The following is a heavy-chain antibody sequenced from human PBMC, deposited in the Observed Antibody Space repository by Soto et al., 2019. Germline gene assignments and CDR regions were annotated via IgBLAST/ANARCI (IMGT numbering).Heavy chain of an antibody. D-gene: IGHD3-22*01. V-gene: IGHV1-18*01. CDR1: GYTFTSYG. CDR3: ARAGYYYDSSGYYYQYYFDY. J-gene: IGHJ4*02. Sequence: ASMKVSCKASGYTFTSYGISWVRQAPGQGLEWMGWISAYNGNTNYAQKLQGRVTMTTDTSTSTAYMELRSLRSDDTAVYYCARAGYYYDSSGYYYQYYFDYWGQGTLVTVSS. CDR2: ISAYNGNT.